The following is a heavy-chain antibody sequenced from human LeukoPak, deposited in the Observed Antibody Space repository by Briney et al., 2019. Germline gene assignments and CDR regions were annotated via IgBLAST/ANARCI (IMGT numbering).Heavy chain of an antibody. D-gene: IGHD3-22*01. CDR3: ARDRRGYDSSGYHQYGMDV. J-gene: IGHJ6*02. CDR2: IYSGGST. Sequence: GGSLRLSCAASGFTVSSNYMSWVRQAPGKGLEWVSVIYSGGSTYYADSVKGRFTISRDNSKNTLYLQVNSLRAEDTAVYYCARDRRGYDSSGYHQYGMDVWGQGTTVTVSS. CDR1: GFTVSSNY. V-gene: IGHV3-66*02.